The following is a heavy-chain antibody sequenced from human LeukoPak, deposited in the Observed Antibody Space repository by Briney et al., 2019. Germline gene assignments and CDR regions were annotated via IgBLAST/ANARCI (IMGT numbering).Heavy chain of an antibody. Sequence: GGSLRLSCEVSGITLSTSVMHWVRQGPGKGLEYVSGISDNGVGTYYASSVKGRFTISRDNSKNTLYLQMDSLKDEDMAMYYCAREGHSSGYCGAFDIWGPGTMVTVSS. CDR3: AREGHSSGYCGAFDI. J-gene: IGHJ3*02. V-gene: IGHV3-64*01. CDR2: ISDNGVGT. D-gene: IGHD3-22*01. CDR1: GITLSTSV.